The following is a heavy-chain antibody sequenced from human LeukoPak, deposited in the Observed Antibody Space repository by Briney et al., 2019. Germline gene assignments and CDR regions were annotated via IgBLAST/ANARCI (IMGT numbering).Heavy chain of an antibody. V-gene: IGHV3-9*01. Sequence: GRSLRLSCAASGFTFDEYAMHWVRQAPGKGLEWVSGITRNSGRIDYADSVKGRFTISRDNSKNSLYLQMNSLRAEDTALYYCAKSRSGGNYGDFDYWGQGTLVTVSS. CDR3: AKSRSGGNYGDFDY. CDR2: ITRNSGRI. J-gene: IGHJ4*02. CDR1: GFTFDEYA. D-gene: IGHD1-7*01.